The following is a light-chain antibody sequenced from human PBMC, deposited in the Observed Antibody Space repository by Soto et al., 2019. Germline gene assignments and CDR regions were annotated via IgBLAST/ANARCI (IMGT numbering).Light chain of an antibody. J-gene: IGKJ4*01. CDR2: GAS. Sequence: EIVLTQSPGTLSLSPAERATLSCRASQSVSSSYSAWYQQKPVQAPSLLIYGASSRATRIPDRFSGSGSRRDFTLTISRLEPEDFAVYYCQQYGSSPLTFGGGTKVEIK. CDR3: QQYGSSPLT. V-gene: IGKV3-20*01. CDR1: QSVSSSY.